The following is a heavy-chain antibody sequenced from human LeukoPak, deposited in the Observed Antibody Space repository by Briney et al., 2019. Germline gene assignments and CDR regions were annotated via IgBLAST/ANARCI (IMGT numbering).Heavy chain of an antibody. CDR3: AKVSGDVVGAIGWGPKQPQQIDS. J-gene: IGHJ4*02. CDR1: EFNFRNYD. Sequence: PGGSLRLSCRSSEFNFRNYDIHWVRQAPGKGLEWVAFSRYDGDKKYRDSVKGRFTMSRDNSKNTLFLQLNSLRIDDTAVYYCAKVSGDVVGAIGWGPKQPQQIDSWGQGTLVTVSS. D-gene: IGHD2-15*01. V-gene: IGHV3-30*02. CDR2: SRYDGDKK.